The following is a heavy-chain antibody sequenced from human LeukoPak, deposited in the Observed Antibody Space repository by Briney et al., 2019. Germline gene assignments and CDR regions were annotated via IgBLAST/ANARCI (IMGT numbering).Heavy chain of an antibody. J-gene: IGHJ3*02. V-gene: IGHV4-4*07. CDR3: ARGTRIMITFWGAKGIAFDI. D-gene: IGHD3-16*01. CDR1: GGSISSYY. Sequence: SETLSLTCTVSGGSISSYYRSWIRQAAGKGLEWIGRIYTSGSTNYNPYLKRGVTMSVEKSKNQFSLKLSSVTAADTAVYYCARGTRIMITFWGAKGIAFDIWGQGTMVTVSS. CDR2: IYTSGST.